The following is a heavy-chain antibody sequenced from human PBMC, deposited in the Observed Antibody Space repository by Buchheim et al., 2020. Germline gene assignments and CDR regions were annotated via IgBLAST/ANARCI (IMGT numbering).Heavy chain of an antibody. CDR3: VKEDHSTDYGAYFED. J-gene: IGHJ4*02. D-gene: IGHD4-11*01. CDR2: ISYSGRTK. CDR1: GFTFSSYG. Sequence: QVQLVESGGGVVQPGRSLRLSCAASGFTFSSYGMQWVRQAPGKGLEWVAVISYSGRTKYYADSVKGRFTISRDNSQNALYLQMNSLRAEDTAVYYCVKEDHSTDYGAYFEDWGQGTL. V-gene: IGHV3-30*18.